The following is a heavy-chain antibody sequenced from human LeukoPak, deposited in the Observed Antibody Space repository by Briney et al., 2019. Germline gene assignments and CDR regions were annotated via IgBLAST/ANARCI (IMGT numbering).Heavy chain of an antibody. D-gene: IGHD5-18*01. V-gene: IGHV3-23*01. CDR2: ISGGGDNT. CDR1: GFTFSSFA. J-gene: IGHJ4*02. Sequence: PGGSLRLSCAASGFTFSSFAMNWVRQAPGKGLEWVSIISGGGDNTYYTDSVKGRFTISRDNSKNTLFLQMNSLRAEDTAVYYCARDLSGVTGYTYGRGIDYWGQGTLVTVSS. CDR3: ARDLSGVTGYTYGRGIDY.